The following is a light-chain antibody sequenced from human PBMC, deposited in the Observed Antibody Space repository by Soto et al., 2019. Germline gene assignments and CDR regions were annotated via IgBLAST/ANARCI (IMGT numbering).Light chain of an antibody. CDR2: DVS. J-gene: IGKJ4*01. V-gene: IGKV3-11*01. CDR1: QSIDSY. CDR3: QQRRNWPLT. Sequence: EIVLTQSPATLSLSAGERATLSCRARQSIDSYLTWYQQKPGQAPRLLIYDVSKRATGIPVRFSGSGSGTDFTLTISSLEPEDVAIYYCQQRRNWPLTFGGGTKVEIK.